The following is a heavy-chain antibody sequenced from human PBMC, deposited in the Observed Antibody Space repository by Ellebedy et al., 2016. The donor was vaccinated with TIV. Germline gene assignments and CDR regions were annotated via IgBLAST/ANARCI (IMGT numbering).Heavy chain of an antibody. Sequence: PGGSLRLPCAASGFAFQNYAMSWVRQAPGKGLEWVSATTGGGANTYYADSMTGRFTISRDNSKNPLYLQMSGLRAEDTAQYYCAKASRYSSGWYFLSWGRGTLVTVSA. CDR3: AKASRYSSGWYFLS. D-gene: IGHD6-19*01. V-gene: IGHV3-23*01. CDR2: TTGGGANT. J-gene: IGHJ4*02. CDR1: GFAFQNYA.